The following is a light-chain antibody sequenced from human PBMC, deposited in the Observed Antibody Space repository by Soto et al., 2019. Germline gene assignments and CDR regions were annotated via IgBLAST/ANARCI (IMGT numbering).Light chain of an antibody. V-gene: IGKV1-5*03. J-gene: IGKJ2*02. CDR3: QQCSTYSRT. CDR2: KAS. CDR1: QSISSW. Sequence: DIQMTQSPSTLSASVGDRVTITCRASQSISSWLAWYQQKPGKAPKLLIYKASNLESGVPSRFSGSGSGTEFTLTISSLEPDDFAAYYCQQCSTYSRTFGQGTKLDIK.